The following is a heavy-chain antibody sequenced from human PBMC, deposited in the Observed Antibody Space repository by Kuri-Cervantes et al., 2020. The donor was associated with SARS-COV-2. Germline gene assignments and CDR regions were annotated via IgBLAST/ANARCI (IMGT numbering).Heavy chain of an antibody. Sequence: SVKVSCKASGGTFSSYAIRWVRQAPGQGLEWMGGIIPIFGIANYAQKFQGRVTITADKSTSTVYMELSSLRSEDTAVYYCARTTSTGYSSGWEEYYFDYWGQGTLVTVSS. CDR3: ARTTSTGYSSGWEEYYFDY. CDR1: GGTFSSYA. V-gene: IGHV1-69*10. J-gene: IGHJ4*02. CDR2: IIPIFGIA. D-gene: IGHD6-19*01.